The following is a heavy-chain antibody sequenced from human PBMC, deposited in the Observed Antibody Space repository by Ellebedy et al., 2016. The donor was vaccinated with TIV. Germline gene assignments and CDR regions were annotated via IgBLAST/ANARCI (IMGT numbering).Heavy chain of an antibody. CDR1: GGTSSSNS. V-gene: IGHV1-69*04. D-gene: IGHD6-19*01. CDR2: ITPILAIA. Sequence: AASVKVSCKASGGTSSSNSVSWVRQAPGQALEWMGSITPILAIANYAQKFQGRVTIIADKSTSTAYMELSSLRSEDTAVYYCATDSRSGWLDYWGQGTLVTVSS. J-gene: IGHJ4*02. CDR3: ATDSRSGWLDY.